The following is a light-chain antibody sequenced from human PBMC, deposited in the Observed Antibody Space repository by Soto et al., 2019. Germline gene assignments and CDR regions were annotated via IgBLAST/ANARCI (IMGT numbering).Light chain of an antibody. CDR3: QQHGRSPGVT. Sequence: EIVLTQSPGTLSLSPGERATLSCRSSQSVNNRYLAWYQQIPGQAPRLVIFGASSMATGIPDRFSGSGSGTDFTLSISRLEPEDFAVYYCQQHGRSPGVTFGGGTKVEIK. CDR1: QSVNNRY. CDR2: GAS. V-gene: IGKV3-20*01. J-gene: IGKJ4*01.